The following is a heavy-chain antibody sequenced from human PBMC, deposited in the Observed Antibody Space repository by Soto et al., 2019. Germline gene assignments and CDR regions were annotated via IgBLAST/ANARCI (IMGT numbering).Heavy chain of an antibody. CDR3: ARRSSSWYFDY. CDR1: GFTFGSYA. J-gene: IGHJ4*02. D-gene: IGHD6-13*01. Sequence: VQLLESGGGLLQLGGSLRLSCAASGFTFGSYAMNWVRQAPGKGLEWVSVISGSGGSTYYADSVKGRFTISRVNSKNTLYLQMNSLRAEDTAVYYCARRSSSWYFDYWGQGTLVTVSS. CDR2: ISGSGGST. V-gene: IGHV3-23*01.